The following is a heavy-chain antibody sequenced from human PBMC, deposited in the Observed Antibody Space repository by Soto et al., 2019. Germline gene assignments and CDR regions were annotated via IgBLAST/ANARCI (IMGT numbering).Heavy chain of an antibody. V-gene: IGHV3-11*06. CDR2: IVSGSTYT. CDR1: GFTFSDYY. CDR3: ARVDGESRVDV. Sequence: VQLVESGGGWVKSGGSLRLSCAASGFTFSDYYMAWVRQTPGKGLEWIAYIVSGSTYTNYADSVKGRFTISRDNDRESLFLEMNSLRADDTALYYCARVDGESRVDVWGQGTTVSVS. D-gene: IGHD2-21*01. J-gene: IGHJ6*02.